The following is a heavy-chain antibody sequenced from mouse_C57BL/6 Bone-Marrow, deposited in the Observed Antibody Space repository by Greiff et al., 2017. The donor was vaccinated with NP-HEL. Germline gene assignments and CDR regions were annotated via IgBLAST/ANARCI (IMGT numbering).Heavy chain of an antibody. V-gene: IGHV3-8*01. CDR1: GYSITSDY. CDR2: ISYSGST. J-gene: IGHJ3*01. Sequence: DVKLQESGPGLAKPSQTLSLTCSVTGYSITSDYWNWIRKFPGNKLEYMGYISYSGSTYYNPSLKSRISITRDTSKNQYYLRLNSVTTEDTATYYCARSYDYDSAWFAYWGQGTLVTVSA. CDR3: ARSYDYDSAWFAY. D-gene: IGHD2-4*01.